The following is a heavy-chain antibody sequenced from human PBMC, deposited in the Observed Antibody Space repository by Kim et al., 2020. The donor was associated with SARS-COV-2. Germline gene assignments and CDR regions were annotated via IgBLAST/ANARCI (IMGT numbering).Heavy chain of an antibody. CDR1: GFTFSSYG. CDR2: ISYDGSNK. J-gene: IGHJ4*02. CDR3: AKPGGTFFGVVIISYFDY. Sequence: GGCLRLSCAASGFTFSSYGMHWVRQAPGKGLEWVAVISYDGSNKYYADSVKGRFTISRDNSKNTLYLQMNSLRAEDTAVYYCAKPGGTFFGVVIISYFDYWGQGTLVTVSS. V-gene: IGHV3-30*18. D-gene: IGHD3-3*01.